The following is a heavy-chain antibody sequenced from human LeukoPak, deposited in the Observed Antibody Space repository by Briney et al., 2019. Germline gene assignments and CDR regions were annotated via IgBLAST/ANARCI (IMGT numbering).Heavy chain of an antibody. CDR3: AKEGFGFGESYGDY. V-gene: IGHV3-23*01. CDR1: GFTFSSYA. Sequence: GGSLRLSCAASGFTFSSYAMSWVRQAPGKGLEWVSAISGSGGSTYYADSVKGRFTISRDNSKNSLYLQMNSLRAEDTAVYYCAKEGFGFGESYGDYWGQGTLVTVSS. J-gene: IGHJ4*02. D-gene: IGHD3-10*01. CDR2: ISGSGGST.